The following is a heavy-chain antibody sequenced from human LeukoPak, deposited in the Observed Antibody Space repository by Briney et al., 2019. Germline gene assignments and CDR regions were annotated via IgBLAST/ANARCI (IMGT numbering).Heavy chain of an antibody. Sequence: EASLKVSCQASGYTFIDYYIHWVRQAPEQGLAWMGWINPNSGNTNWAQKFQGRVTMTRDTSITTAYMDLTSLRSDDTAMYYCARGPSSHYWFDTWGQGTLVTVSS. V-gene: IGHV1-2*02. J-gene: IGHJ5*02. D-gene: IGHD2-15*01. CDR3: ARGPSSHYWFDT. CDR1: GYTFIDYY. CDR2: INPNSGNT.